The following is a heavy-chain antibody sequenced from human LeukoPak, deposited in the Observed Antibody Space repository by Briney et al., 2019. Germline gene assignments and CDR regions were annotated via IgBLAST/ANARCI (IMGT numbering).Heavy chain of an antibody. J-gene: IGHJ6*04. Sequence: GGSLRLSCAASGFSFTTSWMSWVRQAPGKGLEWVASIEQDGSEKYYVDSVKGRFTISRDNAKNSLFLQMNSLRAEDTAVYYCAKDDYDMAHMDVWGKGTTVTVSS. V-gene: IGHV3-7*01. CDR3: AKDDYDMAHMDV. CDR2: IEQDGSEK. CDR1: GFSFTTSW. D-gene: IGHD3-9*01.